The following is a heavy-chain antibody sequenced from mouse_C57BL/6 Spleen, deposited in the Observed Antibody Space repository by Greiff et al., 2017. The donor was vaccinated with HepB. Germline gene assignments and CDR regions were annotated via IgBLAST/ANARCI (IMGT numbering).Heavy chain of an antibody. Sequence: LQESGAELARPGASVKLSCKASGYTFTSYGISWVKQRTGQGLEWIGEIYPRSGNTYYNEKFKGKATLTADKSSSTAYMELRSLTSEDSAVYFCASYYSNYAMDYWGQGTSVTVSS. CDR1: GYTFTSYG. V-gene: IGHV1-81*01. D-gene: IGHD2-5*01. J-gene: IGHJ4*01. CDR2: IYPRSGNT. CDR3: ASYYSNYAMDY.